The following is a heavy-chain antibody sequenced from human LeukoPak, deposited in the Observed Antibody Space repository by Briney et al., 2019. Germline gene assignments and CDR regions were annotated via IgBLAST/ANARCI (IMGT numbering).Heavy chain of an antibody. V-gene: IGHV3-30*04. Sequence: TGRSLRLSCAASGFTFSSYAMHWVRQAPGKGLEWVAVISYDGSNKYYADSVKGRFTISRDNSKNTLYLQMNSLRAEDTAVYYCARDQDYYGGFDYWGQGTLVTVSS. CDR3: ARDQDYYGGFDY. D-gene: IGHD3-10*01. J-gene: IGHJ4*02. CDR2: ISYDGSNK. CDR1: GFTFSSYA.